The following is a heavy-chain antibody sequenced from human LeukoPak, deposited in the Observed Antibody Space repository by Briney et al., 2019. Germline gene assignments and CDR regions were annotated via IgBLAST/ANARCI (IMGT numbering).Heavy chain of an antibody. J-gene: IGHJ5*02. CDR3: ARGGRQWLDLNWFDP. V-gene: IGHV4-59*01. CDR1: GASISSYY. CDR2: ISYSGST. Sequence: SETLSLTCTVSGASISSYYWSWIRQPPGKGLDWIGYISYSGSTNYNPSLKSRVTISVDTSKNQFSLKLSSVTAADTAVYYCARGGRQWLDLNWFDPWGQGTLVTVSS. D-gene: IGHD6-19*01.